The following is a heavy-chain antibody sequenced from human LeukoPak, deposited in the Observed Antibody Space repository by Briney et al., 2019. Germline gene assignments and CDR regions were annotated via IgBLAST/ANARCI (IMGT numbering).Heavy chain of an antibody. CDR1: GFTVSSNY. J-gene: IGHJ5*02. V-gene: IGHV3-66*03. CDR2: IHKNAIT. CDR3: AKDSRTYFKWLDP. D-gene: IGHD6-13*01. Sequence: SGGSLRLSCAASGFTVSSNYMTWVRQAPGKGLEWVSVIHKNAITYYADTVKGRFTISRDNFKNTVYLQMNSLRPEDTAVYYCAKDSRTYFKWLDPWGQGTLVTVSS.